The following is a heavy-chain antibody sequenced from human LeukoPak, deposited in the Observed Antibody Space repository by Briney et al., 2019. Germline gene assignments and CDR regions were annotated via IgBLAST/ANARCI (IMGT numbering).Heavy chain of an antibody. J-gene: IGHJ4*02. CDR3: TTDVLRHFDWLNDY. V-gene: IGHV3-15*01. Sequence: PGGSLRLSCAASGFTFSNAWMSWVRQAPGKGLEWVGRIKSKTDGGTTDYAAPVKGRFTISRDDSKNTLYLQMNSLKTEDTAVYYCTTDVLRHFDWLNDYWGQGTLVTVSS. CDR1: GFTFSNAW. CDR2: IKSKTDGGTT. D-gene: IGHD3-9*01.